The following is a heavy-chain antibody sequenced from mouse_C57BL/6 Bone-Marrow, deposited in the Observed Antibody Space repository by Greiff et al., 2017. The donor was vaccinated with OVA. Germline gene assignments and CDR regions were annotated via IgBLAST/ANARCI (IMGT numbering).Heavy chain of an antibody. Sequence: VQLQQPGAELVRPGSSVKLSCKASGYTFTSYWMGWVKQRPGQGLEWIGNIYPSDSETHYNQKFKDKATLTVDKSSSTAYMQLSSLTSEDSAVYYCARGGLGPNYWGQGTTLTVSS. J-gene: IGHJ2*01. V-gene: IGHV1-61*01. CDR1: GYTFTSYW. CDR2: IYPSDSET. D-gene: IGHD4-1*01. CDR3: ARGGLGPNY.